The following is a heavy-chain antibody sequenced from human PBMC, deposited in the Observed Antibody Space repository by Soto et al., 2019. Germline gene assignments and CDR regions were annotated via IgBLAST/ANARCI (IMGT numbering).Heavy chain of an antibody. D-gene: IGHD1-1*01. CDR3: ARGRYGDY. CDR1: GYAFTTYG. CDR2: ISAHNGNT. J-gene: IGHJ4*02. Sequence: QVHLVQSGAEVKKPGASVKVSCQGSGYAFTTYGITWVRQAPGQGLEWMGWISAHNGNTNYAQKLQGRVTVPRDTSTSTAYMELRGLRYDDTAVYYCARGRYGDYWGQGALVTVSS. V-gene: IGHV1-18*01.